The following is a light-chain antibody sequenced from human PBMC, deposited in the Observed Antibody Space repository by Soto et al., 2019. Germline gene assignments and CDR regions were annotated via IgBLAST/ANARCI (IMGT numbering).Light chain of an antibody. CDR1: QSVSSN. Sequence: EIVMTQSPFTLSVSPGERATLSCRASQSVSSNLAGYQQKPGQAPRLLIYGASTRATGIPARFSGSGSGTEFTLTISSLQSEDFAVYYCQQYNNWPPVTFGQGTKVDIK. CDR2: GAS. CDR3: QQYNNWPPVT. J-gene: IGKJ1*01. V-gene: IGKV3-15*01.